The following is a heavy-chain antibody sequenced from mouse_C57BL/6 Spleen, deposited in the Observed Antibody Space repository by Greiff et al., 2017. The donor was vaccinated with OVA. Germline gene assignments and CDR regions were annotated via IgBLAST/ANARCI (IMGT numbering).Heavy chain of an antibody. CDR1: GYSFTDYN. CDR2: INPNYGTT. Sequence: LVESGPELVKPGASVKISCKASGYSFTDYNMNWVKQSNGKSLEWIGVINPNYGTTSYNQKFKGKATLTVDQSSSTAYMQLNSLTSEDSAVYYCARSYYGSSPYYAMDDWGKGTSVTVSS. CDR3: ARSYYGSSPYYAMDD. J-gene: IGHJ4*01. V-gene: IGHV1-39*01. D-gene: IGHD1-1*01.